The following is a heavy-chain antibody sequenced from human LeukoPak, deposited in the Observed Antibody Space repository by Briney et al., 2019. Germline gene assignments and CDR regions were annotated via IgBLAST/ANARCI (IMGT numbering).Heavy chain of an antibody. J-gene: IGHJ5*02. V-gene: IGHV4-30-4*08. CDR2: IYYSGST. CDR3: ARLDYYDSSGYYYVHWFDP. D-gene: IGHD3-22*01. CDR1: GGSISSGDYY. Sequence: PSQTLSLTCTVSGGSISSGDYYWSWIRQPPGKGLEWIGYIYYSGSTYYNPSLKSRVTISVDTSKNQFSLKLSSVTAADTAVYYCARLDYYDSSGYYYVHWFDPWGQGTLVTVSS.